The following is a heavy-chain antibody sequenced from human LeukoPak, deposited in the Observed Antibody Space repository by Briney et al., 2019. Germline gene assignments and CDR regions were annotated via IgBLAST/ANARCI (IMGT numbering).Heavy chain of an antibody. V-gene: IGHV3-43*02. CDR2: ISGDGGGT. J-gene: IGHJ4*02. D-gene: IGHD6-13*01. CDR1: GFTFDDYA. Sequence: PGGSLRLSCAASGFTFDDYAMHWVRQAPGKGLEWVSLISGDGGGTYYADSVKGRFTISRDNSKNSLYLQMNSLRTEDTALYYCSGPNSSLDYWGQGTLVTVSS. CDR3: SGPNSSLDY.